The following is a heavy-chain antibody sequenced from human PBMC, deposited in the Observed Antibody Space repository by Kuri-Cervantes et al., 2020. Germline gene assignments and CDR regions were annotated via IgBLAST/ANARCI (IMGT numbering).Heavy chain of an antibody. J-gene: IGHJ4*02. CDR1: GFTFSNYG. D-gene: IGHD2-21*02. CDR2: ISYDGSNK. V-gene: IGHV3-30*18. Sequence: GGSLRLSCAASGFTFSNYGMHWVRQAPGKGLEWVAVISYDGSNKYYADSVKGRFTISRDNSKNTLYLQMNSLRAEDTAVYYCAKEEGAYCGGDCYSPYGYWGQGTLVTVSS. CDR3: AKEEGAYCGGDCYSPYGY.